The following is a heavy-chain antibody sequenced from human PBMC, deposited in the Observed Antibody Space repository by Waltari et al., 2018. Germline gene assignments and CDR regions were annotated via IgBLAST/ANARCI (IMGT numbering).Heavy chain of an antibody. CDR2: IIPSLGTA. CDR1: GGTFSSYA. CDR3: ARSPPNAMDAFDI. Sequence: QVQLVQSGAEVKKPGSSVKVSCKASGGTFSSYAISWVRQAPGQGLEWMGGIIPSLGTANYAQKCQCRVTITADESTSTAYMELSSLRSEDTAVYYCARSPPNAMDAFDIWGQGTMVTVSS. J-gene: IGHJ3*02. V-gene: IGHV1-69*12.